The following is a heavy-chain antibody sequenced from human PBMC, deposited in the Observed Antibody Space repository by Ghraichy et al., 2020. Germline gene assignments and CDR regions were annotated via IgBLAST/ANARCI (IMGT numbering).Heavy chain of an antibody. CDR2: IYYSGST. D-gene: IGHD1-26*01. J-gene: IGHJ5*02. Sequence: SQTLSLTCTVSGGSISSYYWSWIRQPPGKGLEWIGNIYYSGSTNYNPSLKSRVTISLDTSKNQFSLRLSSVTAAGTAVYYCPRGLGRGWFDPWGQGTLVTVSS. CDR1: GGSISSYY. CDR3: PRGLGRGWFDP. V-gene: IGHV4-59*01.